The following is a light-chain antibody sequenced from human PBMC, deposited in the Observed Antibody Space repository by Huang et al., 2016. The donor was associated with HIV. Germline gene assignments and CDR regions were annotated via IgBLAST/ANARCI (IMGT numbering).Light chain of an antibody. CDR2: WAS. J-gene: IGKJ1*01. Sequence: DIVMTQSPDSLTVSLGERATINCKSSQTVLYNPNKMNYLALYRQTPGHPLSLLIYWASSREVGVPERFSGSGSATDFNLTISALQAEDAAVYYCQQYYSSPWTFGQGTKVEI. CDR1: QTVLYNPNKMNY. V-gene: IGKV4-1*01. CDR3: QQYYSSPWT.